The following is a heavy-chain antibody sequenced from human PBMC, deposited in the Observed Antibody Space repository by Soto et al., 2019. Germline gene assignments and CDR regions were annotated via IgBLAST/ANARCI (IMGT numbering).Heavy chain of an antibody. CDR2: IDTSGST. D-gene: IGHD3-3*01. J-gene: IGHJ4*02. CDR3: ARGGQDFWSGPFDY. V-gene: IGHV4-4*07. Sequence: ASETLSLTCTVSGASISSYYWSWIRQPAGKGLEWIGRIDTSGSTNYNPSLKSRVTMSVDTSTQEFSLKLSSVTAADTALYYCARGGQDFWSGPFDYWGQGSQVTVSS. CDR1: GASISSYY.